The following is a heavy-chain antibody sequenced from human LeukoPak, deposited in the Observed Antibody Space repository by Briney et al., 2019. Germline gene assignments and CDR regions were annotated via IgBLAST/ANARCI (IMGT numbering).Heavy chain of an antibody. CDR3: AKLFAQDHFDY. Sequence: GRSLRLSCAASGFTFSSYGMHWVLQAPGKGLEWVAVISYDGSNKYYADSVKGRFTISRDNSKNTLYLQMNSLRAEDTAVYYCAKLFAQDHFDYWGQGTLVTVSS. CDR2: ISYDGSNK. J-gene: IGHJ4*02. V-gene: IGHV3-30*18. CDR1: GFTFSSYG. D-gene: IGHD3-10*01.